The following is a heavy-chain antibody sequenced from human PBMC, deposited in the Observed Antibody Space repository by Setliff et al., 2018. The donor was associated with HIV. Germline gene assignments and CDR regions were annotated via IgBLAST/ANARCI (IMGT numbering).Heavy chain of an antibody. Sequence: ASVKVSCKASGYTFNSYTISWLRQAPGQGLEWMGWISPYNGNTDYAQEMQGRLTMTTDTSTSTAYMDQESLTSDDTAVYYCARAPPPLRYFDWEPLDAFDILGQGTMVTVSS. D-gene: IGHD3-9*01. CDR3: ARAPPPLRYFDWEPLDAFDI. J-gene: IGHJ3*02. CDR1: GYTFNSYT. CDR2: ISPYNGNT. V-gene: IGHV1-18*04.